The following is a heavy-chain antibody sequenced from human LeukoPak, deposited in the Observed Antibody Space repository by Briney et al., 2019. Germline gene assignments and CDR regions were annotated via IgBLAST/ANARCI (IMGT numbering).Heavy chain of an antibody. D-gene: IGHD7-27*01. CDR1: GFTFSSYG. Sequence: PGGSLRLSCAASGFTFSSYGMHWVRQAPGKGLEWVAFIRYDGSNKYYADSVKGRFTISRDNSKNTLYLQMNSLRAEDTAVYYCAKVRRIGWGLGDAFDIWGQGTMVTVSS. V-gene: IGHV3-30*02. J-gene: IGHJ3*02. CDR2: IRYDGSNK. CDR3: AKVRRIGWGLGDAFDI.